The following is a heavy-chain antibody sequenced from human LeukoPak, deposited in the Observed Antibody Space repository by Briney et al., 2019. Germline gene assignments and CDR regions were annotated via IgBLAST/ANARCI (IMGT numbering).Heavy chain of an antibody. D-gene: IGHD6-13*01. CDR1: GGSFSGYY. J-gene: IGHJ6*02. Sequence: SETPSLTCAVYGGSFSGYYWSWIRQPPGKGLEWIGEINHSGSTNYNPSLKSRVTISVDTSKNQFSLKLSSVTAADTAVYYCARGSAAAGTGHYYYGMDVWGQGTTVTVSS. V-gene: IGHV4-34*01. CDR3: ARGSAAAGTGHYYYGMDV. CDR2: INHSGST.